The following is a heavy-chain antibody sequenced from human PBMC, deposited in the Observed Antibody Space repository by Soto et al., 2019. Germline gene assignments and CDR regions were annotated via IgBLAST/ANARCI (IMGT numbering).Heavy chain of an antibody. J-gene: IGHJ6*04. Sequence: QVQLVQSGAEVKKPGSSVKVSCEASGGTFSSYPINWVRQAPGQGLEWMGGIIPFFGTSNYAQKLQGRVTITADDSTSTAYMERRILRSEDTAVYYCERVGHITKYGMAVGGKGTTVTVSS. CDR2: IIPFFGTS. CDR1: GGTFSSYP. V-gene: IGHV1-69*01. D-gene: IGHD1-26*01. CDR3: ERVGHITKYGMAV.